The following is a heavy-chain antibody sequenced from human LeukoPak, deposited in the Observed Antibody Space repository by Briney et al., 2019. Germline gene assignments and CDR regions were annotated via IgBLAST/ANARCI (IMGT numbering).Heavy chain of an antibody. Sequence: PSETLSLTCTVSGGSISSSSYYWGWIRQPPGKGLEWIGYIYYSGSTNYNPSLKSRVTISVDTSKNQFSLKLSSVTAADTAVYYCARTIEWYYDILTGYVPYPWFDPWGQGTPVTASS. CDR3: ARTIEWYYDILTGYVPYPWFDP. CDR2: IYYSGST. J-gene: IGHJ5*02. D-gene: IGHD3-9*01. V-gene: IGHV4-61*05. CDR1: GGSISSSSYY.